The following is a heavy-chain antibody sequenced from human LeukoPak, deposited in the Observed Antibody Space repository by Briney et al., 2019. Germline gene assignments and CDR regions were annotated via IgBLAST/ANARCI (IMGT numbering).Heavy chain of an antibody. Sequence: GGSLRLSCAVSGFTFDDYSMHWVRQAPGKGLEWVSYIGSSGSAIYYADSVKGRFTISRDNAKNSLYLQMNSLRVEDTAVYYCARMTYYYDSSGYSHFDYWGQGTLVTVSS. V-gene: IGHV3-48*03. D-gene: IGHD3-22*01. CDR1: GFTFDDYS. J-gene: IGHJ4*02. CDR3: ARMTYYYDSSGYSHFDY. CDR2: IGSSGSAI.